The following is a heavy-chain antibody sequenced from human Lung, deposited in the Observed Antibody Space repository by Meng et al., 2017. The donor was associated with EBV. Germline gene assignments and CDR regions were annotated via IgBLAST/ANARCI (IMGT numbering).Heavy chain of an antibody. V-gene: IGHV4-31*03. J-gene: IGHJ4*02. CDR1: GGSVISGGYY. Sequence: QVQRQESGQGLGQPSQTLSLTCTVSGGSVISGGYYWSWIRQQPGKGPEWIGYIYYTGSSFYNPSLKSRVTISVDTSKNQFSLNLSSVTAADTAVYYCANAGRFGESLGDYWGQGILVTVSS. CDR3: ANAGRFGESLGDY. CDR2: IYYTGSS. D-gene: IGHD3-10*01.